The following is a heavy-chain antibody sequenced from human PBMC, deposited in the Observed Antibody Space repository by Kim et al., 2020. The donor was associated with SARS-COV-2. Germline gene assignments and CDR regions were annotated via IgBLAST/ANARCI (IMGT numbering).Heavy chain of an antibody. D-gene: IGHD1-1*01. CDR2: INHSGST. V-gene: IGHV4-34*01. J-gene: IGHJ4*02. CDR1: GGSFSGYY. CDR3: ARGGGTFDY. Sequence: SETLSLTCAVYGGSFSGYYWSWIRQPPGKGLEWIGEINHSGSTNYNPSLKSRVTISVDTSKNQFSLKLSSVTAADTAVYYCARGGGTFDYWGQGTLVTVSS.